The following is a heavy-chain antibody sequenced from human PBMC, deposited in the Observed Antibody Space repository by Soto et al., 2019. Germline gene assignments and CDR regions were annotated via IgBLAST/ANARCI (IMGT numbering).Heavy chain of an antibody. D-gene: IGHD7-27*01. CDR2: IGGTDGDSDGVP. Sequence: VQLLESGGDLVQPGGSLRLSCVASGFILNNYAMSWVRQAPGKGLEWVSTIGGTDGDSDGVPWYEDSVKGRFTISRVSSANPLFLHMANLRAEDSALYYCVKRGRNWGAFDFWGQGTTVVVSS. CDR3: VKRGRNWGAFDF. CDR1: GFILNNYA. V-gene: IGHV3-23*01. J-gene: IGHJ3*01.